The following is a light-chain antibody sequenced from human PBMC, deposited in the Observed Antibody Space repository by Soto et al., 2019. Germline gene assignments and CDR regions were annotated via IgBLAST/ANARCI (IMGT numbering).Light chain of an antibody. J-gene: IGKJ5*01. V-gene: IGKV3-15*01. Sequence: ETLLAHSTATLSWAPGESRSRSCRSHQSLSSNYLAWYQQKPGQAPRLLIYGASTRATGIPARFSGSGSGTEFTLTICGLQTEDFAVYYCQQYNNWPPSTFGGGTRLEIK. CDR3: QQYNNWPPST. CDR2: GAS. CDR1: QSLSSN.